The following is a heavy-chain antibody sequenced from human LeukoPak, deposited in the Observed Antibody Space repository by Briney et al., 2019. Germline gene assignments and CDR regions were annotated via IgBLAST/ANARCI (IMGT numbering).Heavy chain of an antibody. V-gene: IGHV1-69*05. Sequence: SAKVSCKASGGTFSSYAISWVRQAPGQGLEWMGRIIPIFGTANYAQKFQGRVTITTDESTSTAYMELSSLRSEDTAVYYCATSDYYGSGSYYLGVFDYWGQGTLVTVSS. D-gene: IGHD3-10*01. CDR1: GGTFSSYA. CDR3: ATSDYYGSGSYYLGVFDY. J-gene: IGHJ4*02. CDR2: IIPIFGTA.